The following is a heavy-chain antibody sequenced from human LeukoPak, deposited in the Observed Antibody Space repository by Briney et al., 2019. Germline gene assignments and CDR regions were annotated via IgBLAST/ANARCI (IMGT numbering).Heavy chain of an antibody. CDR3: ARSLYYYDSSGYYYIGY. V-gene: IGHV4-34*09. CDR2: INHSGST. Sequence: SETLSLTCAVYGESFSGYYWSWIRQPPGKGLEWIGEINHSGSTNYNPSLKSRVTISVDTSKNQFSLKLSSVTAADTAVYYCARSLYYYDSSGYYYIGYWGQGTLVTVSS. J-gene: IGHJ4*02. D-gene: IGHD3-22*01. CDR1: GESFSGYY.